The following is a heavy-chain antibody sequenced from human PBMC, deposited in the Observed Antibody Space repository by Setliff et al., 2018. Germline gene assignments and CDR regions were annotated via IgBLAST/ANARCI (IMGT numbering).Heavy chain of an antibody. Sequence: ASVKVSCKASGFTFTSSAVQWVRQARGQRLEWIGWIVVGSGNTDYAQKFQERVPLTRDMSTSTAYMELSSLRSEDTAVYYCAAEGRVGVPAANYYYYYGMDVWGQGTTVTVSS. CDR1: GFTFTSSA. J-gene: IGHJ6*02. V-gene: IGHV1-58*01. D-gene: IGHD2-2*01. CDR2: IVVGSGNT. CDR3: AAEGRVGVPAANYYYYYGMDV.